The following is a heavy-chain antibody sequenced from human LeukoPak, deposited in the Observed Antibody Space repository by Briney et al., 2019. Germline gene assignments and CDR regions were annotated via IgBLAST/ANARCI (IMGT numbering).Heavy chain of an antibody. J-gene: IGHJ3*02. V-gene: IGHV1-2*02. CDR3: ARAGIWDYSDSSGYHNAAFDI. Sequence: ASVKVSCKASGYTFTDYYIHWIRQAPGQGLEWMGRINPNSGGTDYAQKFQGRVTMTRDTSISTAYMELRRLRSDDTAVYYCARAGIWDYSDSSGYHNAAFDIWGQGAMVTVSS. D-gene: IGHD3-22*01. CDR2: INPNSGGT. CDR1: GYTFTDYY.